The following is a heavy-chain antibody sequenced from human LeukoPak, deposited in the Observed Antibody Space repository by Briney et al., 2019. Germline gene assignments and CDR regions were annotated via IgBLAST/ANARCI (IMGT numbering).Heavy chain of an antibody. CDR3: ARRLGGMVYAIPEYYFDY. V-gene: IGHV4-59*08. D-gene: IGHD2-8*01. Sequence: SETLSLTCTVSGGSISSYYWSWIRQPPGKGLEWIGYIYYSGSTNYNPSLKSRVTISVDTSKNQFSLKLSSVTAEDTAVYYCARRLGGMVYAIPEYYFDYWGQGTLVTVSS. CDR1: GGSISSYY. J-gene: IGHJ4*02. CDR2: IYYSGST.